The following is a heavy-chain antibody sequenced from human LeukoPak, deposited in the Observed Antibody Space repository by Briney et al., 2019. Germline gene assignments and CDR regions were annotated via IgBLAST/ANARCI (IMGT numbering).Heavy chain of an antibody. CDR3: AKDRVIVGATIFDY. CDR1: GFTFSSYS. CDR2: ISSASNTI. J-gene: IGHJ4*02. D-gene: IGHD1-26*01. V-gene: IGHV3-48*01. Sequence: GESLRLSCAASGFTFSSYSMNWVRQAPGKGLEWVSYISSASNTIYYADSVKGRFTISRDNAKNSLYLQMNSLRAEDTAVYYCAKDRVIVGATIFDYWGQGTLVTVSS.